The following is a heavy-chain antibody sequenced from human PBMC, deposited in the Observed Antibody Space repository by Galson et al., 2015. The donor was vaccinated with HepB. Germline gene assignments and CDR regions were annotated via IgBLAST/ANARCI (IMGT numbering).Heavy chain of an antibody. CDR1: GGSFSGYY. CDR2: INHRGST. V-gene: IGHV4-34*01. Sequence: SETLSLTCAVYGGSFSGYYWSWIRQPPGKGLEWIGEINHRGSTNCNPPLKSRVTISVDTSKNQFSLKLSSVTAADTAVYYCARLPVWSGYSYYYYYGMDVWGQGTTVTVSS. J-gene: IGHJ6*02. D-gene: IGHD3-3*01. CDR3: ARLPVWSGYSYYYYYGMDV.